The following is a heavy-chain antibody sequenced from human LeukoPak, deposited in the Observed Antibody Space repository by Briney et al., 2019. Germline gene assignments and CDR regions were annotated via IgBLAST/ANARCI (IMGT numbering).Heavy chain of an antibody. V-gene: IGHV4-31*03. CDR2: IYYSGST. Sequence: SQTLSLTCTVSGASISSGGYYWTWIRQHPGKGLEWIGYIYYSGSTYYNPSLKSRVTISVDTSKNQFSLKLSSVTAADTAVYYCARVLTDGEDYWGQGTLVTVSS. CDR3: ARVLTDGEDY. CDR1: GASISSGGYY. J-gene: IGHJ4*02.